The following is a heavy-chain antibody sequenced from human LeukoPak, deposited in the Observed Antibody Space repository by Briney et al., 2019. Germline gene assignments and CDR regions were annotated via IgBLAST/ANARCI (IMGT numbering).Heavy chain of an antibody. CDR3: ARKWYSSSSVDY. Sequence: GGSLRLSCAASGFTFSNFGMHWVRQAPGKGLEWVALIWYDGTNKYYADSVKGRFTISRDNSKNTLFLHMNSLRPEDTAVYYCARKWYSSSSVDYWGQGTLVTVSS. CDR2: IWYDGTNK. V-gene: IGHV3-33*01. CDR1: GFTFSNFG. D-gene: IGHD6-6*01. J-gene: IGHJ4*02.